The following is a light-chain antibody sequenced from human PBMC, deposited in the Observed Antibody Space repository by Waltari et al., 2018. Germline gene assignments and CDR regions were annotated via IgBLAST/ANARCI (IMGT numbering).Light chain of an antibody. CDR3: SSYTSSSTPWV. V-gene: IGLV2-14*01. J-gene: IGLJ3*02. CDR2: DVS. Sequence: QSALPQPASVSGSPGPSITLSCTGTSSDVGGYNSSSWYQQHPGKAPKLMIYDVSKRPSGVSNRFSGSKSGNTASLTISGLQAEDEADYYCSSYTSSSTPWVFGGGTKLTVL. CDR1: SSDVGGYNS.